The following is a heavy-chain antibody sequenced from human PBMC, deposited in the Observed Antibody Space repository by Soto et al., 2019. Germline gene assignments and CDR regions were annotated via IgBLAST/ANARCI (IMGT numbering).Heavy chain of an antibody. D-gene: IGHD3-9*01. J-gene: IGHJ3*02. CDR3: VNRHTGRDYDILTGFRAPGAFDI. V-gene: IGHV3-64D*08. CDR2: ISSNGGST. Sequence: GGSLRLSCSASGFTFSSYAMHWVRQAPGKGLEYVSAISSNGGSTYYADSVKGRFTISRDNSKNTLYLQMSSLRAEDTAVDYCVNRHTGRDYDILTGFRAPGAFDIWGQGTMVTVSS. CDR1: GFTFSSYA.